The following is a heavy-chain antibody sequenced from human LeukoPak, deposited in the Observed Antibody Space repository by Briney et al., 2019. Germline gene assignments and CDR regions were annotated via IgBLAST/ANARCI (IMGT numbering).Heavy chain of an antibody. Sequence: SETLSLTCTVSGASFNSDDQYWNWIRQSPGKGLEWIGSIHPSGMLYNNPSLESRVTMSRDTSKNQFSLNLNSVTAADTAVYFFSRVLVIKKLGYWGQGILVPVSS. D-gene: IGHD3-9*01. CDR1: GASFNSDDQY. CDR3: SRVLVIKKLGY. V-gene: IGHV4-31*03. J-gene: IGHJ4*02. CDR2: IHPSGML.